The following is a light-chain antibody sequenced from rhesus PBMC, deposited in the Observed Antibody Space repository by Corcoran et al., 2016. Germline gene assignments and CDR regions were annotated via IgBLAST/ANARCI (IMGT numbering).Light chain of an antibody. CDR3: QQESNWPPT. CDR1: QSVSSH. Sequence: EIVMTQSPATLSLSPGERATLSCRASQSVSSHLAWYQQNPGQTPSLLIYDASNRATNIPHRFTGSGSGTDCTLTISSLEPEDVGIYYCQQESNWPPTFGGGTKVDIK. V-gene: IGKV3-35*01. J-gene: IGKJ4*01. CDR2: DAS.